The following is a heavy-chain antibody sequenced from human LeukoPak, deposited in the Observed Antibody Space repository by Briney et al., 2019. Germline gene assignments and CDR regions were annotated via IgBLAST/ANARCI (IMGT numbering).Heavy chain of an antibody. J-gene: IGHJ6*03. CDR3: AREVTWTVVVPAAYYYFYMDV. Sequence: SETLSLTCTVSGGSISSDHYYWGWIRQPPGKGLEWIGSIYYSGSTFYNPSLKGRVTISVDTSKNQFSLKLTSVTAADTAVYYCAREVTWTVVVPAAYYYFYMDVWGNGTTVTVSS. CDR1: GGSISSDHYY. V-gene: IGHV4-39*02. CDR2: IYYSGST. D-gene: IGHD2-2*01.